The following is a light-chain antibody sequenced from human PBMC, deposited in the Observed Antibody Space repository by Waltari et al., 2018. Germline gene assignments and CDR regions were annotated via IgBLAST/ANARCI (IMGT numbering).Light chain of an antibody. Sequence: QSALTQPPSASETPGQRVTIACSGGFSNIGSNTVVWYQQLPGTAPKLLIYSNNRRPSGVPDRVSGSKSFTSSSLAISGLQSEDEATYFCSTWDDSLNGWVFGGGTKLTVL. CDR1: FSNIGSNT. V-gene: IGLV1-44*01. CDR2: SNN. CDR3: STWDDSLNGWV. J-gene: IGLJ3*02.